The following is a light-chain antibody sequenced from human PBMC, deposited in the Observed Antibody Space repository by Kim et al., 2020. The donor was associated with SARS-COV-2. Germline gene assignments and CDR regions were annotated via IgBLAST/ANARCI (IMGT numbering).Light chain of an antibody. V-gene: IGKV1-39*01. CDR2: AAS. Sequence: DIQMTQSPSSLSASVGDSVTITCQTSQNINSHLNWYQQKPGRAPKLLIYAASTLQGGVPSSFSGSGSETDFTLTISSLQPEDFATYFCQQNYITPFTFGPGTKVDIK. CDR1: QNINSH. CDR3: QQNYITPFT. J-gene: IGKJ3*01.